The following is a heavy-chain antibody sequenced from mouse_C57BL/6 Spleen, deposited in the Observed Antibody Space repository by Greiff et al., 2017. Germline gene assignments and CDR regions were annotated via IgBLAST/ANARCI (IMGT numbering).Heavy chain of an antibody. V-gene: IGHV1-42*01. CDR1: GYSFTGYY. Sequence: EVKLMESGPELVKPGASVKISCKASGYSFTGYYMNWVKQSPEKSLEWIGEINPSTGGTTYNQKFKAKATLTVDKSSSTAYMQLKSLTSEDSAVYYCARIYYYGSSYFWYFDVWGTGTTVTVSS. D-gene: IGHD1-1*01. J-gene: IGHJ1*03. CDR3: ARIYYYGSSYFWYFDV. CDR2: INPSTGGT.